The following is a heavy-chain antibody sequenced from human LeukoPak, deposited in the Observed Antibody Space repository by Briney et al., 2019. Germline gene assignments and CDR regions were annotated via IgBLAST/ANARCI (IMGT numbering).Heavy chain of an antibody. CDR3: ARRLTQYDCFDP. Sequence: SETLSLTCAVYGGSFSGYYWSWIRQPPGKGLEWIGEINHSGSTNYSPSLKSRVTISTDTSKNQFSLKLSSVTAADTAVYYCARRLTQYDCFDPWGQGILVTVSS. CDR2: INHSGST. D-gene: IGHD2-2*01. V-gene: IGHV4-34*01. J-gene: IGHJ5*02. CDR1: GGSFSGYY.